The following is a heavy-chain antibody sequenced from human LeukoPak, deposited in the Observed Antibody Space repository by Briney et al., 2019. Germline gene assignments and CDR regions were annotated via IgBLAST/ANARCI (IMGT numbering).Heavy chain of an antibody. CDR2: ISGSGGST. D-gene: IGHD3-3*01. V-gene: IGHV3-23*01. Sequence: GGSLRLSCAASGFTFSSYAMSWVRQAPGKGLKWVSAISGSGGSTYYADSVKGRFTISRDNSKNTLYLQMNSLRAEDTAVYYCAKAPTIFGVVSFDFWGQGTLVTVSS. J-gene: IGHJ4*02. CDR1: GFTFSSYA. CDR3: AKAPTIFGVVSFDF.